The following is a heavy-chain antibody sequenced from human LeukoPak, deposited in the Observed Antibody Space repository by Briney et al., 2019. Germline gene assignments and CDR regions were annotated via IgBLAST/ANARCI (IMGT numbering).Heavy chain of an antibody. V-gene: IGHV3-64*01. D-gene: IGHD1-7*01. Sequence: GGSLRLSCAASGFTFSSYAMHWVRQAPGKGLEYVSAISSNGGSTYYANSVKGRFTISRDNSKNTLYLQMGLLRAEDMAVYYCASMDSELELGGDDYWGQGTLVTVSS. J-gene: IGHJ4*02. CDR3: ASMDSELELGGDDY. CDR2: ISSNGGST. CDR1: GFTFSSYA.